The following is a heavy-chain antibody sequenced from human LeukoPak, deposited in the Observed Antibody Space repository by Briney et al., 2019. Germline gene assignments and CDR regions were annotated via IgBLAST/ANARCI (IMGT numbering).Heavy chain of an antibody. CDR2: INHSGST. CDR1: GGSFSGYY. CDR3: ARSRTYYYGSGGYYYYGMDV. D-gene: IGHD3-10*01. J-gene: IGHJ6*02. Sequence: SETLSLTCAVYGGSFSGYYWSWIRQPPGKGLEWIGEINHSGSTNYNPSLKGRVTISVDTSKNQFSLKLSSVTAADTAVYYCARSRTYYYGSGGYYYYGMDVWAKGPRSPSP. V-gene: IGHV4-34*01.